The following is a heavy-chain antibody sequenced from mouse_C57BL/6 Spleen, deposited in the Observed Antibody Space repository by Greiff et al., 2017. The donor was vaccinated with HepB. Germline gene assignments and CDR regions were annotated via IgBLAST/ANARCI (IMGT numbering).Heavy chain of an antibody. CDR1: GYSITSGYY. J-gene: IGHJ4*01. V-gene: IGHV3-6*01. CDR2: ISYDGSN. CDR3: ARGANWSYAMDY. Sequence: EVQLQESGPGLVKPSQSLSLTCSVTGYSITSGYYWNWIRQFPGNKLEWMGYISYDGSNNYNPSLKNRISITRDTSKNQFFLKLNSVTTEDTATYYCARGANWSYAMDYWGQGTSVTVSS. D-gene: IGHD4-1*01.